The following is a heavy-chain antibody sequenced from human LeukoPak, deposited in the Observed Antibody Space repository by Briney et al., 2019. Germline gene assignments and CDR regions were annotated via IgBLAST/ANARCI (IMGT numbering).Heavy chain of an antibody. CDR3: AKDHTIRSFDS. D-gene: IGHD1-14*01. J-gene: IGHJ4*02. CDR1: GGSIRSSSYY. CDR2: IYYSGST. Sequence: PSETLSLTCTVSGGSIRSSSYYWGWIRQPPGKGLEWIGSIYYSGSTYYNPSLKSRVTISVDTSKNQFSLKLSSVTAADTAVYYCAKDHTIRSFDSWGQGTLVTVSS. V-gene: IGHV4-39*02.